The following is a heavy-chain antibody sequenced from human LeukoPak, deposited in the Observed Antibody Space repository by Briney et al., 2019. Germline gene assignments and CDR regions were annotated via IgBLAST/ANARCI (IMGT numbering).Heavy chain of an antibody. D-gene: IGHD6-19*01. V-gene: IGHV4-39*07. J-gene: IGHJ4*02. CDR1: GGSISSSSYY. CDR2: IFYSGST. CDR3: ARAPRIAVAGYYFDY. Sequence: SETLSLTCTVSGGSISSSSYYWGWIRQPPGKGLEWIGSIFYSGSTYYNPSLKSRVTISVDKSKNQFSLKLSSVTAADTAVYYCARAPRIAVAGYYFDYWGQGTLVTVSS.